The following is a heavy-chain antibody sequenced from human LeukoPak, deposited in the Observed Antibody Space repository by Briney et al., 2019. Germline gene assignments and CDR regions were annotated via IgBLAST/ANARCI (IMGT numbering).Heavy chain of an antibody. CDR3: ARGAVDALDY. V-gene: IGHV3-21*01. CDR1: GFTFSRYS. CDR2: ISSSSSYI. J-gene: IGHJ4*02. D-gene: IGHD6-19*01. Sequence: GGSLRLSCAASGFTFSRYSMNWVRQAPGKGLEWVSSISSSSSYIYYADSVKGRFTISRDNAKNSLYLQMNNLRAEDTAVYYCARGAVDALDYWGQGTLVTVSS.